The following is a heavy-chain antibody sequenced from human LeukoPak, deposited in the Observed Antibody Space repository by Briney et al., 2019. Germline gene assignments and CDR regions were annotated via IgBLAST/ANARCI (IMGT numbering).Heavy chain of an antibody. J-gene: IGHJ3*02. D-gene: IGHD2-15*01. CDR1: GYTFTGYY. Sequence: VASVKVSCKASGYTFTGYYMHWVRQAPGQGLEWMGWINPNSGGTNYAQKFQGRVTMTRDTSISTAYMELSRLRSDDTAVYYCARVELGYCSGGSCRAFDIWGQGTMVTVSS. CDR3: ARVELGYCSGGSCRAFDI. CDR2: INPNSGGT. V-gene: IGHV1-2*02.